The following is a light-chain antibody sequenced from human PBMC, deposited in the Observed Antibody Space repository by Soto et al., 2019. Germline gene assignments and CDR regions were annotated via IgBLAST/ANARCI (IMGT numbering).Light chain of an antibody. CDR3: LQHREFPWT. Sequence: DIQMTQSPSSLSASVGDRVTITCRASQGVTNHLAWYQQKPGEDPKRLVYDVSILQSGVPSRCGGSGSGTEFTLTISSLQPEDLATYYCLQHREFPWTFGQGTKVEMK. CDR2: DVS. J-gene: IGKJ1*01. CDR1: QGVTNH. V-gene: IGKV1-17*01.